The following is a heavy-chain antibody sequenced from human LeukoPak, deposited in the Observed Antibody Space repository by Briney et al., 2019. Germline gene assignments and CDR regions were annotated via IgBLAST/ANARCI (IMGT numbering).Heavy chain of an antibody. V-gene: IGHV3-11*01. CDR2: ISSSGSTI. J-gene: IGHJ6*03. CDR1: GFTFSDYY. D-gene: IGHD3/OR15-3a*01. CDR3: ARVGVDFWNRETNYYYYYYMDV. Sequence: GGSLRLSCAASGFTFSDYYMSWIRQAPGKGLEWVSYISSSGSTIYYADSVKGRFTISRDNAKNSLYLQMNSLRAEDTAVYYCARVGVDFWNRETNYYYYYYMDVWGKGTTVTVSS.